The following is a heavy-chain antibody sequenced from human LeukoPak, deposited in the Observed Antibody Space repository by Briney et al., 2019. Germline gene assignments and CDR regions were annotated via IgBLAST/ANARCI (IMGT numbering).Heavy chain of an antibody. CDR1: GFTFSSYA. CDR3: AKGSGSSILDYYYYIDV. D-gene: IGHD3-3*01. V-gene: IGHV3-23*01. Sequence: GGSLRLSCAASGFTFSSYAMGWVRQAPGKGLEWVSVNSGSGGSTYYADSVKGRFTISRDNSKNTLYLQMNSLRADDTAVYYCAKGSGSSILDYYYYIDVWGKGTTVTVSS. J-gene: IGHJ6*03. CDR2: NSGSGGST.